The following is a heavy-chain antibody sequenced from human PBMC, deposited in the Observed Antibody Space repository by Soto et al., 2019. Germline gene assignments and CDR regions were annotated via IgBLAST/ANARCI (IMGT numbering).Heavy chain of an antibody. D-gene: IGHD2-15*01. J-gene: IGHJ4*02. V-gene: IGHV4-30-2*01. CDR2: IYHSGST. CDR1: GGSISSGGYS. Sequence: QLQLQESGSGLVKPSQTLSLTCAVSGGSISSGGYSWSWIRQPPGKGLEWIGYIYHSGSTYYDPSLKSRVTISVDRSKNQFSLKLSSVTAADTAVYYCVGGDKVVVADYWGQGTLVTVSS. CDR3: VGGDKVVVADY.